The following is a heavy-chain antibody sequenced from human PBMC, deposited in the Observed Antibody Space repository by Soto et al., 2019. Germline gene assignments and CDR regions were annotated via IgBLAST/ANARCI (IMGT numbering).Heavy chain of an antibody. CDR2: IYYSGST. Sequence: PSETLSLTCTVSGGSISSSSYYWGWIRQPPGKGLEWIGSIYYSGSTYYNPSLKSRVTISVDTSKNQFSLKLSSVTAADTAVYYCSGYGRFDYWGQGTLVTVSS. J-gene: IGHJ4*02. V-gene: IGHV4-39*01. D-gene: IGHD5-12*01. CDR3: SGYGRFDY. CDR1: GGSISSSSYY.